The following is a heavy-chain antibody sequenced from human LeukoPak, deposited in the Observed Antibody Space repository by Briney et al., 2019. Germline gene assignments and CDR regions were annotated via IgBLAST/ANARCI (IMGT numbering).Heavy chain of an antibody. CDR2: ISTGSNHI. Sequence: GGSLRLSCAASGFTFSSYSMNWVRQAPGKGLEWVSSISTGSNHIHYADSVKGRFTISRDNAKNSLYLQMNSLRAEDTAVYYCASVYYWRQGTLVTVSS. CDR1: GFTFSSYS. CDR3: ASVYY. J-gene: IGHJ4*02. V-gene: IGHV3-21*01. D-gene: IGHD2-8*01.